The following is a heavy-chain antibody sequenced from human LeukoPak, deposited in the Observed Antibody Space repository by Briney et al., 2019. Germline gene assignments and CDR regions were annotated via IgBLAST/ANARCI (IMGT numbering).Heavy chain of an antibody. V-gene: IGHV1-46*01. Sequence: ASVKVSCKASGYTFTSYYMHWLRQAPGQGLEWMGIINPSGGSTSYAQKFQGRVTMTRDTSTSTVYMELSSLRSEDTAVYYCARDLIKDSHYHYYYYMDVWGKGTTVTVSS. J-gene: IGHJ6*03. CDR2: INPSGGST. CDR3: ARDLIKDSHYHYYYYMDV. D-gene: IGHD2-15*01. CDR1: GYTFTSYY.